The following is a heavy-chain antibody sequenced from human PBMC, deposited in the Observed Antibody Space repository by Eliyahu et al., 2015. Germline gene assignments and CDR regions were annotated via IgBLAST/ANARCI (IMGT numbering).Heavy chain of an antibody. CDR3: ARAVDEWELLSGY. V-gene: IGHV3-30*03. D-gene: IGHD1-26*01. CDR2: ISYDGSNK. J-gene: IGHJ4*02. Sequence: QVQLVESGGGVVQPGXSLRLSXAAXGXXFSSYGMPWVRQAPGKGLEWVAVISYDGSNKYYADSVKGRFTISRDNSKNTLYLQMNSLRAEDTAVYYCARAVDEWELLSGYWGQGTLVTVSS. CDR1: GXXFSSYG.